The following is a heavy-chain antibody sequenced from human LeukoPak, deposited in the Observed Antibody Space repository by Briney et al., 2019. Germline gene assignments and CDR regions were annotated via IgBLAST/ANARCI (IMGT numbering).Heavy chain of an antibody. D-gene: IGHD3-10*01. CDR3: FIWFGELLYGY. J-gene: IGHJ4*02. CDR2: IKQDGSEK. V-gene: IGHV3-7*01. Sequence: GGSLRLSCAASGFTFSSYWMSWVRQAPGKGLEWVANIKQDGSEKYYVDSVKGRFTISRDKAKNLLYLQMNSLRAEDTAVYYCFIWFGELLYGYWGQGTLVTVSS. CDR1: GFTFSSYW.